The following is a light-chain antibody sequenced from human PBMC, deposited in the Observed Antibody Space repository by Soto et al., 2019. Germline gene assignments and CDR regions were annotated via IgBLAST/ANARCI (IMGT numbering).Light chain of an antibody. V-gene: IGKV3-20*01. Sequence: EIVLTQSPGALSLSPGERITLSCRASETIRNDFLAWYQHRPGQAPKVLIYGASSRATDIPDGFSGSGSGTHSNLSISRLEPEDLAVYYCLPYGYVPYTFGQWTKGEIK. CDR1: ETIRNDF. J-gene: IGKJ2*01. CDR2: GAS. CDR3: LPYGYVPYT.